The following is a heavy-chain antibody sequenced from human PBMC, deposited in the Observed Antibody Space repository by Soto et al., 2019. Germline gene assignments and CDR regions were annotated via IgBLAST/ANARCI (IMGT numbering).Heavy chain of an antibody. Sequence: SETLSLTCTVSGASINDFYWSWIRQTPGKGLEWVGFMYYSETTKYNPSLKGRVNMSLDTSKNQVSLHLKSVTAADTAVYYCASANSSTWYKLEYKWFDPWGQGTQVTVSS. V-gene: IGHV4-59*01. CDR1: GASINDFY. CDR2: MYYSETT. D-gene: IGHD6-13*01. J-gene: IGHJ5*02. CDR3: ASANSSTWYKLEYKWFDP.